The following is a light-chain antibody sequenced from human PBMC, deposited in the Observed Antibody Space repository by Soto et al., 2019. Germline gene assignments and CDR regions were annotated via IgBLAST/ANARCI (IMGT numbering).Light chain of an antibody. CDR2: DAF. CDR1: QDIRKY. Sequence: DIQMTQSPSSLSASVGDRVTITCQASQDIRKYLNWYQQKSGKAPKLVIYDAFNLETGVTSRFSVSGCGTDFTFTISSLQPEDSATYYCQQYDTCPPTFGGGTEVEIK. J-gene: IGKJ4*01. V-gene: IGKV1-33*01. CDR3: QQYDTCPPT.